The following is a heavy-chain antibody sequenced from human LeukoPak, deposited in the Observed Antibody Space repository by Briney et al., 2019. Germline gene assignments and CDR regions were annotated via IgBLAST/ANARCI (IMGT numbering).Heavy chain of an antibody. CDR2: IYTSGST. J-gene: IGHJ4*02. Sequence: PSETLSLTCTVSGGSISSGGYYWSWIRQPAGKGLEWIGRIYTSGSTNYNPSLKSRVTMSVDTSKNQFSLKLSSVTAADTAVYYCARDDSSGFGNWGPGTLVTVSS. CDR3: ARDDSSGFGN. D-gene: IGHD3-22*01. CDR1: GGSISSGGYY. V-gene: IGHV4-61*02.